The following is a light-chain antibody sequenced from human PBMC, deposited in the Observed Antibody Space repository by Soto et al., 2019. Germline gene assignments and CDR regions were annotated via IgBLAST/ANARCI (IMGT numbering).Light chain of an antibody. V-gene: IGKV4-1*01. J-gene: IGKJ5*01. CDR1: QTVLSSSKNF. CDR3: QQYYNSPIT. CDR2: WAS. Sequence: DIVMTQSPDSLAVSLGERATISCKSSQTVLSSSKNFLAWYQQKPGQHPKLLIYWASTRESGVPDRFSGSGSGTDFTLPISSLQADDVALYYCQQYYNSPITFGQGTRLEIK.